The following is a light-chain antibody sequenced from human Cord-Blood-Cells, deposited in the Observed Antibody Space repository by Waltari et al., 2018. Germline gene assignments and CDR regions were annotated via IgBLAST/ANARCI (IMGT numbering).Light chain of an antibody. CDR1: KLGDKY. J-gene: IGLJ1*01. Sequence: SYELTQPPSVSVSPGQTASITCSGDKLGDKYACWFQQKPGQSPVLVIYQDSKRPSGIPGRFSGCNAGNTATLTISGTQAMDEADYYCQACDSSTLDVFGTGTKVTVL. CDR3: QACDSSTLDV. V-gene: IGLV3-1*01. CDR2: QDS.